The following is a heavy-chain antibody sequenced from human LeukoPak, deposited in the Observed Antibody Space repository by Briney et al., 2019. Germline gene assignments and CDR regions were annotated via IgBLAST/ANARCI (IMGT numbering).Heavy chain of an antibody. CDR3: ARDSQWFDY. CDR2: INPSGSSI. Sequence: PGGSLRLSCAASGFTFSSYEMNWVRQAPGKGLEWISYINPSGSSIYYADSVKGRFTISRDNAENSLFLQMNSLRVEDTAVYYCARDSQWFDYWGQGTLVTVSS. CDR1: GFTFSSYE. D-gene: IGHD6-19*01. J-gene: IGHJ4*02. V-gene: IGHV3-48*03.